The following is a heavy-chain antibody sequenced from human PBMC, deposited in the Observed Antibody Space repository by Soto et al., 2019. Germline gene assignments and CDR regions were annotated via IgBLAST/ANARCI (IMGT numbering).Heavy chain of an antibody. D-gene: IGHD1-1*01. CDR3: TRGPRSTSTGTGAF. J-gene: IGHJ4*02. Sequence: GGSLILSCAASGFTFSSYAMSWVRQAPGKGLEWVSRINDDGISTNYADSVKGRFTISRDNAKNTLYLQMNALRVEDTAFYYCTRGPRSTSTGTGAFWGQGTLVTVSS. CDR2: INDDGIST. V-gene: IGHV3-74*01. CDR1: GFTFSSYA.